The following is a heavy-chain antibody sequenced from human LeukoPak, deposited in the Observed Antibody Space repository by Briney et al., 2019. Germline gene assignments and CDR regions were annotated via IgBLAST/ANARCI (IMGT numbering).Heavy chain of an antibody. V-gene: IGHV4-59*01. Sequence: SETLSLTCTVSGGSISSYYWSWIRQPPGKRLEWIGYIYYSGSTSYNPSLKSRVTISVDTSKNQISLKLSSVTAADTAVYYCARGRNLEWFDYWGQGTLVTVSS. J-gene: IGHJ5*01. CDR3: ARGRNLEWFDY. CDR1: GGSISSYY. D-gene: IGHD3-3*01. CDR2: IYYSGST.